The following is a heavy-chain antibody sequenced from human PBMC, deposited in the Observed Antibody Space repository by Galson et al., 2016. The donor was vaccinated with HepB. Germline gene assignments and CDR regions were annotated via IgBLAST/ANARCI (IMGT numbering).Heavy chain of an antibody. CDR1: DGSISSYY. V-gene: IGHV4-59*08. CDR2: IYYSGST. J-gene: IGHJ5*02. CDR3: ASYSYYGSGTYYKGWFDP. D-gene: IGHD3-10*01. Sequence: SETLSLTCTVSDGSISSYYWTWIRQPPGKGLEWIGYIYYSGSTNYNPSLKSRVTISVDTSKNQFSLKLRSVTAADTAVYYCASYSYYGSGTYYKGWFDPWGQGTLVTVSS.